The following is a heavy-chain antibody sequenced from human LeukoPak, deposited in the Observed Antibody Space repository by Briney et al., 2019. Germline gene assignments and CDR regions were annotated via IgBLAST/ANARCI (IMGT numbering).Heavy chain of an antibody. CDR2: INPSGGST. D-gene: IGHD3-22*01. Sequence: ASVKVSCKASGYTFTSYYMHWVRQAPGHGLEWMGIINPSGGSTSYAQKFQGRVTITRDTSTSTVYMELSSLRSEDTAVYYCARDWYYYDSSGYGAFDIWGQGTMVTVSS. CDR3: ARDWYYYDSSGYGAFDI. CDR1: GYTFTSYY. V-gene: IGHV1-46*01. J-gene: IGHJ3*02.